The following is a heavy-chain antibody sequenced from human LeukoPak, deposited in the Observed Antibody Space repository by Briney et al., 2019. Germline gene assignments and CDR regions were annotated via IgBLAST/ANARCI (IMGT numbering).Heavy chain of an antibody. CDR2: ISAYNGNT. J-gene: IGHJ3*02. D-gene: IGHD6-13*01. CDR3: ARDRVPVAAALGFDI. V-gene: IGHV1-18*01. Sequence: ASVKVSCKASGYTFTSYGISRVRQAPGQGLEWMGWISAYNGNTNYAQKLQGRVTMTTDTSTSTAYMELRSLRSDDTAVYYCARDRVPVAAALGFDIWGQGTMVTVSS. CDR1: GYTFTSYG.